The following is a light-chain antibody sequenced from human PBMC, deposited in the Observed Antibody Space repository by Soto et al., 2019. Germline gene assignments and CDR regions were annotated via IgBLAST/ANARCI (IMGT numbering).Light chain of an antibody. Sequence: QSALTQPRSVSGSPGQSVTISCTGTSSDVGRYVYVSWYQQHPGKAPKLIIYDVSERPSGVPDRFSGSKFGNTASLTISGLQAEDEADYSCCSFAGSYTYVFGTGTKVTVL. CDR3: CSFAGSYTYV. CDR1: SSDVGRYVY. CDR2: DVS. V-gene: IGLV2-11*01. J-gene: IGLJ1*01.